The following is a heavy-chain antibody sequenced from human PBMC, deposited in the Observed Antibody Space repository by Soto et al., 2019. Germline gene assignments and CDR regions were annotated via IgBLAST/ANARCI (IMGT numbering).Heavy chain of an antibody. D-gene: IGHD4-17*01. V-gene: IGHV2-5*02. J-gene: IGHJ4*02. CDR2: IYWDGYK. CDR1: GFSLSTSGVG. CDR3: AHKGYGDYPLDY. Sequence: QITLKESGPTLVKPTKTLTLTCTFSGFSLSTSGVGVGWIRQSPGKALEWLAVIYWDGYKHYSPSLKSRLTITEDTSKNQVVLTMTNMDPVDTATYYCAHKGYGDYPLDYWGQGTLVTVSS.